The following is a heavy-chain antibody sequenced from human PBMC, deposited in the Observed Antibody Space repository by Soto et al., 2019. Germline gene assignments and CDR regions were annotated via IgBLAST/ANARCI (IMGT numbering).Heavy chain of an antibody. CDR2: INGAGDT. V-gene: IGHV3-66*01. J-gene: IGHJ6*02. CDR1: GFDASVNL. CDR3: VRENYYYGMDV. Sequence: GGSLRLSCAASGFDASVNLMNWVRQAPGRGLEWVSVINGAGDTKYADSVKGRFATSRDTSRNTVYLQLNSLRAEDTAVYYCVRENYYYGMDVWGHGTTVTVSS.